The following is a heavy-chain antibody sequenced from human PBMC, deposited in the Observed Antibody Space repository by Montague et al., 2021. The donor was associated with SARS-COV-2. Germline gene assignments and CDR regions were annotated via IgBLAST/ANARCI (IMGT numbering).Heavy chain of an antibody. D-gene: IGHD6-13*01. CDR3: ARAVAAVGGPVDYYYFDGMDV. V-gene: IGHV1-2*02. CDR2: INSHSGGT. J-gene: IGHJ6*02. Sequence: SVKVSCKASGYIFTGHYVLWVRQAPGQGLEWMGWINSHSGGTQYAQKFQGRVTLTRDTSINTAYMELGRLRFDDTAVYYCARAVAAVGGPVDYYYFDGMDVWGQGTTVTVSS. CDR1: GYIFTGHY.